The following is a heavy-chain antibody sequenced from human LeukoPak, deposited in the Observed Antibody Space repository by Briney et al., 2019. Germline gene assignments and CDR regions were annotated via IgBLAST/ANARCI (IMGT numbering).Heavy chain of an antibody. CDR1: GGSFSGYY. J-gene: IGHJ6*03. V-gene: IGHV4-34*01. CDR2: INHSGST. Sequence: PSETLSLTCAVYGGSFSGYYWSWIRQPPGKGLDWIGEINHSGSTNYNPSLKSRVTISVDTSKNQFSLKLSSVTAADTAVYYCARQWGGQYSSSYYYYYMDVWGKGTTVTISS. D-gene: IGHD6-6*01. CDR3: ARQWGGQYSSSYYYYYMDV.